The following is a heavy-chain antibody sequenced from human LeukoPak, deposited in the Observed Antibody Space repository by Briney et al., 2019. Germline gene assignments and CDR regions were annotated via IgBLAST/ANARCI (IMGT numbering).Heavy chain of an antibody. V-gene: IGHV4-59*11. Sequence: PSETLSLTCTVSGASISSHYWSWLRQPPGKGLEWMGYVIDSVRTKDNPSLQRRLSLSGDTSKNEFSLRLSSVTAADRAVYHCATIKHGQIFGYFDFWGQGIKVTVSS. CDR1: GASISSHY. CDR2: VIDSVRT. D-gene: IGHD3-16*01. J-gene: IGHJ4*02. CDR3: ATIKHGQIFGYFDF.